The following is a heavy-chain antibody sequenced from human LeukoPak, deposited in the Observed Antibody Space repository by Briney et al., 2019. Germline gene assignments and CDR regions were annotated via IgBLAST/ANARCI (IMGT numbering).Heavy chain of an antibody. CDR1: GFTFSDYT. Sequence: GGSLRLSCAAYGFTFSDYTMNWVRQAPGKGLEYVSSISGSSRHIYYADSVKGRFTISRDNTKSSLYLQMNSLRAEDTAVYYCARYGTPLTYYYYYGMDVWGQGTTVTVSS. CDR3: ARYGTPLTYYYYYGMDV. CDR2: ISGSSRHI. D-gene: IGHD2-15*01. V-gene: IGHV3-21*01. J-gene: IGHJ6*02.